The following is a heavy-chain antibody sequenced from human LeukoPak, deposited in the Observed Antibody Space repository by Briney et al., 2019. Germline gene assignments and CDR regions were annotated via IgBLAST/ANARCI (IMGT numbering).Heavy chain of an antibody. D-gene: IGHD2-15*01. J-gene: IGHJ4*02. CDR2: MSSSDDGR. CDR1: GFNFDDYG. V-gene: IGHV3-23*01. CDR3: AKALVTSCRGAFCYPFDY. Sequence: WGSLRLSRVASGFNFDDYGMSWVRQGPGKGLEWVSAMSSSDDGRYYAASVRGRFTISRDTSRSTLYLQMNSLRAEDAAVYYCAKALVTSCRGAFCYPFDYWGQGTLVTVSS.